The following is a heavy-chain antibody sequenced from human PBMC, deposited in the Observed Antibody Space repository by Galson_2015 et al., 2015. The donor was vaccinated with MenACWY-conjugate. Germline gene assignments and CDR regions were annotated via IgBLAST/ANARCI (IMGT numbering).Heavy chain of an antibody. D-gene: IGHD3-3*01. CDR3: ARIPTRGSSFGYFDY. V-gene: IGHV4-59*08. Sequence: SETLSLTCTVSGGSISSHYWSWFRQPPGKGLEWIAYIRDTGSLKDNPSLKSRVTMSADKSNNQFSLRLISVTAADTAVYYCARIPTRGSSFGYFDYWGQGILVAVSS. CDR1: GGSISSHY. J-gene: IGHJ4*02. CDR2: IRDTGSL.